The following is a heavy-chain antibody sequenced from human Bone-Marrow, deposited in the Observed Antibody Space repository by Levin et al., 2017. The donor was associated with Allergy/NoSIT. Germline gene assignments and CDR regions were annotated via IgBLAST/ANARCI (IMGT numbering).Heavy chain of an antibody. V-gene: IGHV3-30*18. Sequence: GESLKISCAASGFTFSSYGMHWVRQAPGKGLEWVAVISYDGSNKYYADSVKGRFTISRDNSKNTLYLQMNSLRAEDTAVYYCAKVVRDQRLRFLEWLLSNTLYYFDYWGQGTLVTVSS. CDR2: ISYDGSNK. CDR1: GFTFSSYG. J-gene: IGHJ4*02. D-gene: IGHD3-3*01. CDR3: AKVVRDQRLRFLEWLLSNTLYYFDY.